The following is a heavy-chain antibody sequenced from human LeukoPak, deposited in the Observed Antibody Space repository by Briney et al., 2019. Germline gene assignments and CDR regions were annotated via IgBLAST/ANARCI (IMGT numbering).Heavy chain of an antibody. Sequence: PGGSLRLSCAASGFAFSSYGMHWVRQAPGKGLEWVAVIWYDGGNKYYGDSVKGRFTISRDTSKNTMYLQMNSLRAEDTAVYYCARDRRYGSGSGSRYYGMDVWGQGTTVTVSS. CDR2: IWYDGGNK. CDR1: GFAFSSYG. D-gene: IGHD3-10*01. CDR3: ARDRRYGSGSGSRYYGMDV. V-gene: IGHV3-33*08. J-gene: IGHJ6*02.